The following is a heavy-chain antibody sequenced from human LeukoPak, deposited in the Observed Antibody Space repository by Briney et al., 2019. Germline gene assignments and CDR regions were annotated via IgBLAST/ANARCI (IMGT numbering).Heavy chain of an antibody. CDR1: GFNLNNYA. V-gene: IGHV3-23*01. Sequence: PGGSLRLSCVTSGFNLNNYAMSWVRQAPGKGLEWVSAISGSGDTTYYADSVKGRFTISRDNSKNTLYLQMNSLRPEDTGVYYCARGQLWFGEVSEGDAFDFWGQGTMVTVSS. J-gene: IGHJ3*01. CDR3: ARGQLWFGEVSEGDAFDF. CDR2: ISGSGDTT. D-gene: IGHD3-10*01.